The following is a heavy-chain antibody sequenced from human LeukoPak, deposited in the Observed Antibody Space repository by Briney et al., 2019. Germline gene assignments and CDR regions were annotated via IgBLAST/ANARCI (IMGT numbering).Heavy chain of an antibody. D-gene: IGHD3-9*01. CDR3: AHRVRYFDWSHWFNP. CDR2: IYWNDDK. V-gene: IGHV2-5*01. Sequence: SGPTLVKPTQTLTLTCTFSGFSLSTSGVGVGWIRQPPGKALEWLPLIYWNDDKRYSPSLKSRLTITKDTSKNQVVLTMTNMDPVDTATYYCAHRVRYFDWSHWFNPWGQGTLVTVSS. J-gene: IGHJ5*02. CDR1: GFSLSTSGVG.